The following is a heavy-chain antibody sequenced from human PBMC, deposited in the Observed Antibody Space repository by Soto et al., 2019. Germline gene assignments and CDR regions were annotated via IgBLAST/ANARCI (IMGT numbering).Heavy chain of an antibody. J-gene: IGHJ6*02. Sequence: VKVSCKAPGATFSSYAISWVRQAPGQGLDGMGGIIPILVAENYAQRSQGGVTSTADGSTDTSYMELSSLQSAAPARFYCRREQGTEPLPGGLYYGLDVWGQGTMVTVSS. CDR2: IIPILVAE. D-gene: IGHD3-10*01. CDR1: GATFSSYA. CDR3: RREQGTEPLPGGLYYGLDV. V-gene: IGHV1-69*13.